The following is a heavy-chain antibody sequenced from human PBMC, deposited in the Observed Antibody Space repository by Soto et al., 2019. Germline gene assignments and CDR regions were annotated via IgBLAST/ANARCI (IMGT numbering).Heavy chain of an antibody. CDR2: FYISGNT. J-gene: IGHJ6*02. D-gene: IGHD2-2*02. V-gene: IGHV4-39*07. Sequence: SRSGEVRVGTMSRCTYYWYCLQQHPGKGLEWIGSFYISGNTNYNPSLKSRVTISVDTSKNQFSLKLSSVTAADTAVYYCASVTRSSIRTSCYRYYYGLDVRGQPPTVTLSS. CDR1: VGTMSRCTYY. CDR3: ASVTRSSIRTSCYRYYYGLDV.